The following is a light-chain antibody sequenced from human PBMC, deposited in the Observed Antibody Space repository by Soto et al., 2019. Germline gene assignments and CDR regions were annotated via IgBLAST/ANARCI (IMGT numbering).Light chain of an antibody. Sequence: QSVLTQPPSVSGAPGQRVTISCTGSSSNIGAGYDVHWYQQLPGTAPKLLIYGNKNRPSGVPDRFSGSKSATSASLAITGLQAEDEADYYCCSYAGSWVFGGGTKLTVL. CDR2: GNK. CDR1: SSNIGAGYD. CDR3: CSYAGSWV. J-gene: IGLJ3*02. V-gene: IGLV1-40*01.